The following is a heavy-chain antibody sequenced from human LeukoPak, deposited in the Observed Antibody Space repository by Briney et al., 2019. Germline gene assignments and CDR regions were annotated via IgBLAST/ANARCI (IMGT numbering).Heavy chain of an antibody. J-gene: IGHJ4*02. CDR2: ISGSGGST. D-gene: IGHD6-19*01. CDR1: GFTFSSYA. V-gene: IGHV3-23*01. Sequence: GGSLRLSCAASGFTFSSYAMSWVRQAPGKGLEWVSAISGSGGSTYYADSVKGRFTISRDNSENMLYLQMNSLRAEDTAVYYCATDRFERRAYSSGVTDYWGQGTLVTVSS. CDR3: ATDRFERRAYSSGVTDY.